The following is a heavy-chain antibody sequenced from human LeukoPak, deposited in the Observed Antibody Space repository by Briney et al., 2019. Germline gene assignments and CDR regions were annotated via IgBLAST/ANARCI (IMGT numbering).Heavy chain of an antibody. Sequence: GGSLRLSCEASGLTFSSYGMSWVRQAPGKGLQWVSAITGDGTTTYYADSVKGRFTISRDNAKNSLYLQMNSLRAEDTAVYYCARSHTGDSSGYYFRYYYYMDVWGKGTTVTVSS. D-gene: IGHD3-22*01. CDR2: ITGDGTTT. CDR1: GLTFSSYG. V-gene: IGHV3-21*01. J-gene: IGHJ6*03. CDR3: ARSHTGDSSGYYFRYYYYMDV.